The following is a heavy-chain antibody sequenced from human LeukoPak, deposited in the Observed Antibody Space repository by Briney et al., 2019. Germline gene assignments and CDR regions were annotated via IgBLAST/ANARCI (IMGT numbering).Heavy chain of an antibody. CDR3: ARVLFSYGFMNYFDY. V-gene: IGHV1-46*01. CDR1: GYTFTSYY. CDR2: INPSGGST. D-gene: IGHD5-18*01. J-gene: IGHJ4*02. Sequence: ASVKLSCKASGYTFTSYYIHWVRQAPGQGLECMGIINPSGGSTTYAQKFQGRVTMTRDTSTSTVYMELSSLRSEDTAVYYCARVLFSYGFMNYFDYWGQGTLVTVSS.